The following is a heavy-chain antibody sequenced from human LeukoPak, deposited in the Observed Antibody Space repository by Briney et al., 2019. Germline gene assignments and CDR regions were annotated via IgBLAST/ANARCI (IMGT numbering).Heavy chain of an antibody. Sequence: SETLSLTCTVSGGSIINYYWSWLRQPPGKGLEWIGYIYYSGSTNYNPSLKSRVTISVDTSKNQFSLKLSSVTAADTAVYYCARVRGDSLGYYYGMDVWGQGTTVTVSS. CDR3: ARVRGDSLGYYYGMDV. V-gene: IGHV4-59*01. CDR2: IYYSGST. J-gene: IGHJ6*02. CDR1: GGSIINYY. D-gene: IGHD4-17*01.